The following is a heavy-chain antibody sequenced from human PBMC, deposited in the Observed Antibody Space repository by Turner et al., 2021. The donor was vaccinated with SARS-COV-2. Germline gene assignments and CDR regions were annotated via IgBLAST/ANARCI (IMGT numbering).Heavy chain of an antibody. CDR3: ARLGLGDSQFDY. Sequence: QVQLQQWGAGLLKPSETLSLTCAVYGGSFSVYYWSWIRQPPGKGLEWIGEINHSGGTNYNPSLKSRVTISVDTSKNQFSLKLSSVTAADTAVYYCARLGLGDSQFDYWGQGTLVTVSS. CDR2: INHSGGT. J-gene: IGHJ4*02. D-gene: IGHD5-18*01. CDR1: GGSFSVYY. V-gene: IGHV4-34*01.